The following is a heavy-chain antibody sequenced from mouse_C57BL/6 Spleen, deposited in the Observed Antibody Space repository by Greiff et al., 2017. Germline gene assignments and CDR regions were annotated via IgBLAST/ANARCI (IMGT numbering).Heavy chain of an antibody. J-gene: IGHJ2*01. Sequence: QVQLQQPGAELVKPGASVKLSCKASGYTFTSYWMQWVKQRPGQGLEWIGEIDPSDSSTNYNQKFKGKATLTVDTSSSTAYMQLSSLTSEDSAVYYCARRHYDYDERGFDYWGQGTTLTVSS. CDR1: GYTFTSYW. CDR3: ARRHYDYDERGFDY. V-gene: IGHV1-50*01. D-gene: IGHD2-4*01. CDR2: IDPSDSST.